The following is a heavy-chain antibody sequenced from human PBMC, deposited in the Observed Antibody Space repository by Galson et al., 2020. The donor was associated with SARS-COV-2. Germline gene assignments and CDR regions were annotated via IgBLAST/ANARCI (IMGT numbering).Heavy chain of an antibody. CDR3: AREGYCTGGSCYGQLGY. CDR2: IHHTGSA. V-gene: IGHV4-31*03. CDR1: GAPIYSGGYY. J-gene: IGHJ4*02. Sequence: ETSETLSLPCTVSGAPIYSGGYYWSWIRQLPGMGLEWIGYIHHTGSAFYNPSLESRVTISVDNSKNQFSLILNSVTAADTAVYYCAREGYCTGGSCYGQLGYWGQGTLVTVSS. D-gene: IGHD2-15*01.